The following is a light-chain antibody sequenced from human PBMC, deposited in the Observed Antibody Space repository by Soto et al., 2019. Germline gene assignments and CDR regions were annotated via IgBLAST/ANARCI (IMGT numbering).Light chain of an antibody. CDR1: QSVSSY. Sequence: EIVLTQSPATLSLSPGGRATLSCRASQSVSSYLAWYQQKPGQAPRLLIYDASNRATGIPARFSGSGSGTDFTLTISSLEPEDFAVYYCQQRSNWPFTFGPGT. J-gene: IGKJ3*01. CDR3: QQRSNWPFT. V-gene: IGKV3-11*01. CDR2: DAS.